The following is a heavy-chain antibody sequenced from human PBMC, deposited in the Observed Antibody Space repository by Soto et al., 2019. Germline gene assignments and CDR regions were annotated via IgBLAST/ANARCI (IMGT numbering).Heavy chain of an antibody. D-gene: IGHD6-19*01. V-gene: IGHV3-23*01. CDR1: GFTFSSYA. CDR3: AALIVAGVDY. CDR2: MSGSGGST. Sequence: GGSLRLSCAASGFTFSSYAMSWVRQAPGKGLEWVSAMSGSGGSTYYADSVKGRFTISRDNSKNTLYLQMNSLRAEDTAVYYCAALIVAGVDYWGQGTMVTVSS. J-gene: IGHJ4*02.